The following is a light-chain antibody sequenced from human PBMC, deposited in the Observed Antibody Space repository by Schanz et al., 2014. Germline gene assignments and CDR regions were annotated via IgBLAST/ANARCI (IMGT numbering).Light chain of an antibody. Sequence: EIVLTQSPATLSLSPGERATLSCRASQSVSSYLAWYQQKPGQAPRLLIYDASNRATGIPARFSGSGSGTDFTLTISSLEPEDFAVYYCQQCISWPWTFGQGTKVETK. J-gene: IGKJ1*01. CDR2: DAS. CDR3: QQCISWPWT. V-gene: IGKV3-11*01. CDR1: QSVSSY.